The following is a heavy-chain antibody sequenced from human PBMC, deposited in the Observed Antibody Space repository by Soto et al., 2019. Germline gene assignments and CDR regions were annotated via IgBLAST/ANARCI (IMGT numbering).Heavy chain of an antibody. V-gene: IGHV3-48*04. D-gene: IGHD3-3*01. CDR2: ISSSSSTI. CDR1: GFTFSSYS. CDR3: ARALEDYDFWSGYYPYYYYGMDV. Sequence: GGSLRLSCAASGFTFSSYSMNWVRQAPGKGLEWVSYISSSSSTIYYADSVKGRFTISRDNAKNSLYLQMNSLRAEDTAVYYCARALEDYDFWSGYYPYYYYGMDVWGQGTTVTVSS. J-gene: IGHJ6*02.